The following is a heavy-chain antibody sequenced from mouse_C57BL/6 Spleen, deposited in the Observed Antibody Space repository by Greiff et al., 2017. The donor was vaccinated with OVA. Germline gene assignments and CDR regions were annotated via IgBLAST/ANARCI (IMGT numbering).Heavy chain of an antibody. D-gene: IGHD2-3*01. CDR2: IDPSDSET. Sequence: QVQLQQPGAELVRPGSSVKLSCKASGYTFTSYWMHWVKQRPIQGLEWIGNIDPSDSETHYNQKFKDKATLTVDKSSSTAYMQLSSLTSEDSAVYYCARKGNGYYGIHFDYWGQGTTLTVSS. J-gene: IGHJ2*01. CDR3: ARKGNGYYGIHFDY. CDR1: GYTFTSYW. V-gene: IGHV1-52*01.